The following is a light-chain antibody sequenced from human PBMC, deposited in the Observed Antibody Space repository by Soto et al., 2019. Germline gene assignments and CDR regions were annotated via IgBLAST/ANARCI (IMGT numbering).Light chain of an antibody. V-gene: IGKV3-15*01. J-gene: IGKJ1*01. CDR2: GAS. Sequence: EIVMTQSPATLSVSPGERATLSCRASQSVSSNLAWYQQKPGQAPRLLIYGASTRATGIPARFSGSGSGTEFTLTISSLQSEDVAVYYCQQYNNWPPSWTFGQGTKLDIK. CDR1: QSVSSN. CDR3: QQYNNWPPSWT.